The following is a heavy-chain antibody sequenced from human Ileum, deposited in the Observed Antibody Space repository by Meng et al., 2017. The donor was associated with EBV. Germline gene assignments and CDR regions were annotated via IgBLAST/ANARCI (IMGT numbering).Heavy chain of an antibody. J-gene: IGHJ5*02. CDR3: ARPIAAAGWFDP. D-gene: IGHD6-13*01. V-gene: IGHV4-39*01. CDR1: GGPVNSSSYY. Sequence: QLQDWGPGLVKPWETLSLTCTVSGGPVNSSSYYWGWIRQPPGKGLEWIGSIYYSGRTYYNPSLKSRVTISVDTSKNQFSLKLSSVTAADTAVYYCARPIAAAGWFDPWGQGTLVTVSS. CDR2: IYYSGRT.